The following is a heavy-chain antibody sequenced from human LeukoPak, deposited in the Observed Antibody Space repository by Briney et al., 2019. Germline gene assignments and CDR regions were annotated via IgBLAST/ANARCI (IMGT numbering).Heavy chain of an antibody. CDR2: INPNSGNT. CDR3: AREERGSSWYSVGYYGMDV. J-gene: IGHJ6*02. D-gene: IGHD6-13*01. Sequence: ASVKVSCKASGYTFTGYYMHWVRQAPGQGLEWMGWINPNSGNTGYAQKFQGRVTMTRNTSISTAYMELSGLRSEDTAVYYCAREERGSSWYSVGYYGMDVWAKGPRSPSP. V-gene: IGHV1-8*02. CDR1: GYTFTGYY.